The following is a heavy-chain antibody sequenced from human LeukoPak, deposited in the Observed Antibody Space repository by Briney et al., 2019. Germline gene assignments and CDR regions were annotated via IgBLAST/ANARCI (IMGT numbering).Heavy chain of an antibody. J-gene: IGHJ4*02. V-gene: IGHV3-30*14. CDR1: GFTVSSNY. CDR2: ISYPRSYQ. D-gene: IGHD3-22*01. Sequence: GGSLRLSCAASGFTVSSNYMSWVRQAPGKGLEWVALISYPRSYQYYIDSVKGRFTSSRDDSKNTFYLQMNSLRAEDTALYYCAREYSDNSGYYYGLDTWGPGTLVTVAS. CDR3: AREYSDNSGYYYGLDT.